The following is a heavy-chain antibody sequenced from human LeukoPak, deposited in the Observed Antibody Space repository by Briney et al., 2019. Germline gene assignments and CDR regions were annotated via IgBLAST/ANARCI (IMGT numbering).Heavy chain of an antibody. J-gene: IGHJ4*02. CDR3: TTDSGWYNDDF. CDR2: IPYDVGKK. CDR1: GFTFSSYG. D-gene: IGHD6-19*01. V-gene: IGHV3-30*03. Sequence: GRSLRLSCAASGFTFSSYGMHWVRQAPGKGLEWVAVIPYDVGKKYYADSVKGRFSISRDDSKRTLYLQMRSLKTDDTAVYFCTTDSGWYNDDFWGQGTLVTVSS.